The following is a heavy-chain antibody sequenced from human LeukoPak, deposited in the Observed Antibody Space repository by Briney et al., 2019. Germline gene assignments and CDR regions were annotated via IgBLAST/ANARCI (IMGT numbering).Heavy chain of an antibody. J-gene: IGHJ4*02. CDR2: MNPNSGGT. D-gene: IGHD6-25*01. CDR1: GYTFTGSY. Sequence: ASVKVSCKASGYTFTGSYMHWVRQVSGQGLEWMGWMNPNSGGTNYAQKFRGRVTMTRDTSISTAYMELSNLRSDDTAMYYCARDQGGSGDWGQGTQVTVSS. CDR3: ARDQGGSGD. V-gene: IGHV1-2*02.